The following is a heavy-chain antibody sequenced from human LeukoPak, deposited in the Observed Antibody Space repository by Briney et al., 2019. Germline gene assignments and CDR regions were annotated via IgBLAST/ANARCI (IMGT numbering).Heavy chain of an antibody. J-gene: IGHJ6*02. Sequence: PGGSLRLSCAVSGFTVSSNYMSWVRQAPGKGLEWVSVIYSGGDIDYADSVKGRFTISRENFENTLYLQKQRESGEHTRVYYCARDYYHYGDDMDVWGQGTTVTVSS. CDR3: ARDYYHYGDDMDV. CDR1: GFTVSSNY. D-gene: IGHD3-16*01. V-gene: IGHV3-66*01. CDR2: IYSGGDI.